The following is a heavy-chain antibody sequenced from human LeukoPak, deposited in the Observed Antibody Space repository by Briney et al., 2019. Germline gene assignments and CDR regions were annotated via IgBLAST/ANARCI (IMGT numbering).Heavy chain of an antibody. CDR1: GGSISSGDYY. D-gene: IGHD2-2*01. Sequence: SQTLSLTCTVSGGSISSGDYYWSWIRRPPGKGLEWIGYIYYSGSTYYNPSLKSRVTISVDTSKNQFSLKLSSVTAADTAVYYCASNIVVVPAALEYFQHWGQGTLVTVSS. V-gene: IGHV4-30-4*01. CDR2: IYYSGST. CDR3: ASNIVVVPAALEYFQH. J-gene: IGHJ1*01.